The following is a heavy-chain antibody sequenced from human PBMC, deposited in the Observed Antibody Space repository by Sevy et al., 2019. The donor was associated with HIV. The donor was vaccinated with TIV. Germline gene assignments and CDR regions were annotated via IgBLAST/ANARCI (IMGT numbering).Heavy chain of an antibody. CDR1: GFTFSSYA. V-gene: IGHV3-23*01. J-gene: IGHJ4*02. Sequence: GGCLRLSCAASGFTFSSYAMSWVRQAPGKGLEWVSAISDSGDSTYYADSVKGRFTISRDNSKNTLYLQMNSLRAEDTAVYYCAKVGTMIQGAAPFDYWGQGTLVTVSS. CDR2: ISDSGDST. CDR3: AKVGTMIQGAAPFDY. D-gene: IGHD3-10*01.